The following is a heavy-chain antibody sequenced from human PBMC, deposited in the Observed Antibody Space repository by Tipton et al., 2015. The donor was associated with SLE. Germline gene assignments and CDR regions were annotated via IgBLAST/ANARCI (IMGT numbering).Heavy chain of an antibody. Sequence: SLRLSCSASGFTLSAYNMNWVRQAPGKGLEWVSYISSSSTTIYYADSVRGRFTVSSDNAKNSLYLQMNNLGAEDTAVCYCSRAGAVRPPDYWGQGTLVTVSS. CDR3: SRAGAVRPPDY. CDR2: ISSSSTTI. CDR1: GFTLSAYN. J-gene: IGHJ4*02. D-gene: IGHD6-6*01. V-gene: IGHV3-48*01.